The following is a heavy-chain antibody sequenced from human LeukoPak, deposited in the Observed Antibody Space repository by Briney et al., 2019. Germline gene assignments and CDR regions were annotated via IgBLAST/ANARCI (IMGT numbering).Heavy chain of an antibody. Sequence: GGSLRLSCAASGFTVSSNYMNWVRQAPGKGLEWVSVLYSGGSTYYADSVKGRFTISRDNSKNTLYLQMNSLRVEDSAVYYCARDDGSGSYNLDYWGQGTLVTVSS. D-gene: IGHD3-10*01. V-gene: IGHV3-66*01. J-gene: IGHJ4*02. CDR2: LYSGGST. CDR1: GFTVSSNY. CDR3: ARDDGSGSYNLDY.